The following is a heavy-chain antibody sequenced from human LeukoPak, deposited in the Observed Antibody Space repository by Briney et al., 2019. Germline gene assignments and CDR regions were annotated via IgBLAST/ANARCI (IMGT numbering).Heavy chain of an antibody. J-gene: IGHJ4*02. Sequence: PSETLSLTCAVYGESFSGYYRSWIRQPPGKGLEWIGEINHSGSTNYNPSLRSRVTISVDTSKNQFSLMLSSVTAADTAVYYWARGPATTGNSCYVYYWGQGTLVTVSS. CDR2: INHSGST. D-gene: IGHD2-2*01. CDR3: ARGPATTGNSCYVYY. CDR1: GESFSGYY. V-gene: IGHV4-34*01.